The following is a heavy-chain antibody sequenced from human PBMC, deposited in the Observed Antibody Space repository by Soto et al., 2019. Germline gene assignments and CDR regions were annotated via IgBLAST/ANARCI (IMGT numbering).Heavy chain of an antibody. CDR2: LWYDGSNK. D-gene: IGHD2-21*02. CDR1: GFTFSSYG. J-gene: IGHJ4*02. Sequence: QVQLVESGGGVVQPGRSLRLSCAASGFTFSSYGMHWVRQAPGKGLEWVAVLWYDGSNKYYADSVKGRFTISRDNSKNTLYLQMNSLRAEDTAVYYCARGEDVVVTATLGGYYFDYWGQGTLVTVSS. V-gene: IGHV3-33*01. CDR3: ARGEDVVVTATLGGYYFDY.